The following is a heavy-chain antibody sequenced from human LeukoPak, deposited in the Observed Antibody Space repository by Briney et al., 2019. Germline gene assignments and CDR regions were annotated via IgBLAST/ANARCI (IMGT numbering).Heavy chain of an antibody. CDR1: GYTFTGYY. J-gene: IGHJ4*02. D-gene: IGHD7-27*01. V-gene: IGHV1-2*02. CDR2: INPNSGGT. Sequence: ASVKVSCKASGYTFTGYYMHWVRQAPGQGLEWMGWINPNSGGTNYAQKFQGRVTMTRDTSISTAYMELSRLRSDDTAEYYCAREGRYLGKRNFDYRGQGTLVTVYS. CDR3: AREGRYLGKRNFDY.